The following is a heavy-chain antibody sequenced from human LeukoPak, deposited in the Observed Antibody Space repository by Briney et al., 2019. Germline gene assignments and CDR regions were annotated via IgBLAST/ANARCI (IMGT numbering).Heavy chain of an antibody. J-gene: IGHJ4*02. CDR2: IYPGDSDT. CDR3: ARPYTAMGESFDY. D-gene: IGHD5-18*01. CDR1: GYSFTSYW. Sequence: GESLKISCKGSGYSFTSYWIGWVCQMPGKGLEWMGIIYPGDSDTRYSPSFQGQVTISADKSVSTAYLQWSSLKASDTAMYYCARPYTAMGESFDYWGQGTLVTVSS. V-gene: IGHV5-51*01.